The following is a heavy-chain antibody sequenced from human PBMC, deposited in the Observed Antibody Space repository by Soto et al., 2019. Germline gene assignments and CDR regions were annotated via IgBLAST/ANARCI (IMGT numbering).Heavy chain of an antibody. V-gene: IGHV4-39*01. CDR2: IYYSGST. Sequence: QLQLQESGPGLVKPSETLSLTCTVSGGSISSSSYYWGWIRQPPGKGLEWIGSIYYSGSTYYNPSLKSRVTISVDTSKNQFSLKLSSVTAADTAVYYCARVDGSGWYGGEYYGMDVWGQGTTVTVSS. D-gene: IGHD6-19*01. CDR1: GGSISSSSYY. CDR3: ARVDGSGWYGGEYYGMDV. J-gene: IGHJ6*02.